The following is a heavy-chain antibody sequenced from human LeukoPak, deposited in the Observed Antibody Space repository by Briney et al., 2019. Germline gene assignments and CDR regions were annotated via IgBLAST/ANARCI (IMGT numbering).Heavy chain of an antibody. CDR3: AREFQDRDFDY. J-gene: IGHJ4*02. CDR1: GLSFSRYG. CDR2: IWFDGSNK. V-gene: IGHV3-33*01. Sequence: GGSLRLSCAASGLSFSRYGMHWVRQAPGKGLEWVAVIWFDGSNKYCADSVKGRFTISRDNSKNTLYLQMNSLRAEDTAVYYCAREFQDRDFDYWGQGTLVTVSS.